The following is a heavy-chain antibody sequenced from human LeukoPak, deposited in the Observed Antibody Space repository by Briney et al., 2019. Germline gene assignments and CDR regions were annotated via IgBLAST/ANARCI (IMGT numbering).Heavy chain of an antibody. CDR3: ARVSRSGYYGEY. CDR2: IKQDGSEQ. J-gene: IGHJ4*02. V-gene: IGHV3-7*01. D-gene: IGHD3-3*01. CDR1: GFTFTRYW. Sequence: PGGSLRLSCAASGFTFTRYWMAWVRQAPGKGLEWVANIKQDGSEQYHVDSVRGRFTMSRDNTKNTVFLQMDSLRVEDTAVYYCARVSRSGYYGEYWGQGTTVTVSS.